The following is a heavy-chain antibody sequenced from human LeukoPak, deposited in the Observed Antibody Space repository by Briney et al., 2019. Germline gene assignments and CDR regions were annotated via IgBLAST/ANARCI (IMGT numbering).Heavy chain of an antibody. CDR3: ARGDYSNSDC. Sequence: SETLSLTCAVYGGSFSGYYWSWIRQPPGKGLEWIGEINHSGSTNYNPSLKSRVTISVDTSNNHFSLELTSVTAADAAVYYCARGDYSNSDCWGQGILVTVSS. D-gene: IGHD4-11*01. J-gene: IGHJ4*02. CDR2: INHSGST. V-gene: IGHV4-34*01. CDR1: GGSFSGYY.